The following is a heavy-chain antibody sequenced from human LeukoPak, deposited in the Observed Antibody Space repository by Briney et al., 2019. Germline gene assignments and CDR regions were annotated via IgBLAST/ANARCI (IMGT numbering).Heavy chain of an antibody. CDR2: IKYDGNEM. V-gene: IGHV3-7*03. CDR1: GFTFSIYW. J-gene: IGHJ4*02. D-gene: IGHD4-11*01. Sequence: GGSLRLSCTASGFTFSIYWMSWVRQAPGKGPEWVANIKYDGNEMYYVDSVKGRFTISRDNAKNSLYLQMNSLRAEDTAVYYCARDIGGMTTDYYFDYWGQGTLVSVPS. CDR3: ARDIGGMTTDYYFDY.